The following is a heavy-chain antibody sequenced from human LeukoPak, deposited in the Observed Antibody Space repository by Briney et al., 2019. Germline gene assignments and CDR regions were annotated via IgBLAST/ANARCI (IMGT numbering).Heavy chain of an antibody. Sequence: GASLRLSCAASGFTFSTYYITCVRQAPGGGLEWVAVIKPDGSEKYYVDSVMGRFTISRDNAKNSLYLQMNTLRAEDTALYYCARGQYSSSPWGQGTLVTVSS. CDR1: GFTFSTYY. V-gene: IGHV3-7*01. J-gene: IGHJ5*02. CDR2: IKPDGSEK. CDR3: ARGQYSSSP. D-gene: IGHD6-13*01.